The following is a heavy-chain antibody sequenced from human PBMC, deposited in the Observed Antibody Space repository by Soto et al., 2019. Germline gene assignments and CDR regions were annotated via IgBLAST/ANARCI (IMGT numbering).Heavy chain of an antibody. V-gene: IGHV4-39*01. CDR3: ARLDATMGYYDFWSGFPVAY. J-gene: IGHJ4*02. CDR1: GGSISSSSYY. CDR2: IYYAGNT. Sequence: QLQLQESGPGLVKPSETLSLTCTVSGGSISSSSYYWGWIRQPPGKGLEWIGSIYYAGNTYYNPSLTSRVPMSVDTSKNQFSLQLGSVTAADTAVYYCARLDATMGYYDFWSGFPVAYWGQGTLVSVSS. D-gene: IGHD3-3*01.